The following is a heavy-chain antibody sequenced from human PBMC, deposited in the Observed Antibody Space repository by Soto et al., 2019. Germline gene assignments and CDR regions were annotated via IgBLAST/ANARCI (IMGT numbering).Heavy chain of an antibody. Sequence: QVQLVQSGAEVKKPGASVKVSCKASGYTFTSYDINWVRQATGQGLEWMGWMNPNSGNTGYAQKFQGSVTMTRNTSISTAYMELRSLRSEDTAVYYCARVGYYYDSSGYYLSFDYWGQGTLVTVAS. V-gene: IGHV1-8*01. CDR2: MNPNSGNT. CDR1: GYTFTSYD. J-gene: IGHJ4*02. D-gene: IGHD3-22*01. CDR3: ARVGYYYDSSGYYLSFDY.